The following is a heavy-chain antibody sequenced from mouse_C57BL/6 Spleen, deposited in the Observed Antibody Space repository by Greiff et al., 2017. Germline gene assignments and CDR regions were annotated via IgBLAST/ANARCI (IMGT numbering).Heavy chain of an antibody. D-gene: IGHD3-1*01. CDR1: GFTFSDYY. J-gene: IGHJ2*01. CDR2: INYDGSST. Sequence: EVQRVASEGGLVQPGSSMKLSCTASGFTFSDYYMAWVRQVPEKGLEWVANINYDGSSTYYLESLKSRFIISRDKAKNILYLQMSSLKSEDTATYYCARDLGYLAYLGQGTTLTVSS. CDR3: ARDLGYLAY. V-gene: IGHV5-16*01.